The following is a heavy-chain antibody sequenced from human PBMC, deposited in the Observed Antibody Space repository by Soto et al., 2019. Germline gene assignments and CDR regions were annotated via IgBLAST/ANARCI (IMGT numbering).Heavy chain of an antibody. CDR3: AHAYCSGGSCYQLDY. CDR2: IYWDDDK. J-gene: IGHJ4*02. V-gene: IGHV2-5*02. CDR1: GFSLSTSGVG. Sequence: SGPTLVKPTQTLTLTCTFSGFSLSTSGVGVGWIRQPPGKALKWLALIYWDDDKRYSPSLKSRLTITKDTSKNQVVLTMTNMDPVDTATYYCAHAYCSGGSCYQLDYWGQGTLVTVSS. D-gene: IGHD2-15*01.